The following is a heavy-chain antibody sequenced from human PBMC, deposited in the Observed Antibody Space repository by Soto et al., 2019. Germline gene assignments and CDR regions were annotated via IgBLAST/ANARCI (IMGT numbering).Heavy chain of an antibody. D-gene: IGHD6-25*01. CDR1: GYTFTNYD. CDR2: VNPNSGNT. V-gene: IGHV1-8*01. J-gene: IGHJ5*02. Sequence: QVQLVQSGAEVKKPGASVRFSCKTSGYTFTNYDIMWVRRVAGQGLEWMGWVNPNSGNTGYAQKFQDRVTMTRDRFISTAYMELRSLTYEDTAVYYCARGRRANFAPWGQGTLVTVSS. CDR3: ARGRRANFAP.